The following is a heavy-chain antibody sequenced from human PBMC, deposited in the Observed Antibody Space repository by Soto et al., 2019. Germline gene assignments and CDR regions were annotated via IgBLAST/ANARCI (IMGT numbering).Heavy chain of an antibody. CDR1: GGSISSSSYY. D-gene: IGHD4-4*01. CDR3: ARHPRDDYNYGGSGIFDY. Sequence: SETLSLTCTASGGSISSSSYYWGWIRQPPGKGLEWIGSIYYSGSTYYNPSLKSRVTISVDTSKNQFSLKLNSVTAADTAVYYCARHPRDDYNYGGSGIFDYWGQGTQVTVSS. V-gene: IGHV4-39*01. CDR2: IYYSGST. J-gene: IGHJ4*02.